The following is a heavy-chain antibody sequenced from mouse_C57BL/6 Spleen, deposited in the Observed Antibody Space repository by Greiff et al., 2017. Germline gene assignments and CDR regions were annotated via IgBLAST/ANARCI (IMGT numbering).Heavy chain of an antibody. CDR1: GYSFTGYY. Sequence: VQLQQSGPELVKPGASVKISCKASGYSFTGYYMNWVKQSPEKSLEWIGEINPSTGGTTYNQKFKAKATLTVDKSSSTAYMQLKSLTSEDSAVYYCARSGDGFDYWGQGTTLTVSS. V-gene: IGHV1-42*01. D-gene: IGHD3-1*01. CDR3: ARSGDGFDY. CDR2: INPSTGGT. J-gene: IGHJ2*01.